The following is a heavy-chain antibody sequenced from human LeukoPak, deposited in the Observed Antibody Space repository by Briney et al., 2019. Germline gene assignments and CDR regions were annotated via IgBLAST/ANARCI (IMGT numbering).Heavy chain of an antibody. CDR3: ADSRDTSGYYQFED. D-gene: IGHD3-22*01. CDR2: ISGSGSST. J-gene: IGHJ4*02. Sequence: GGSLGLSCAASGFTFSTYAMSWVPQAPGKGLEWVSGISGSGSSTYHADSVKGRFTISRDNSRTTLYLQMNSFRAEDTAVYYCADSRDTSGYYQFEDWGQGSLVTVSS. CDR1: GFTFSTYA. V-gene: IGHV3-23*01.